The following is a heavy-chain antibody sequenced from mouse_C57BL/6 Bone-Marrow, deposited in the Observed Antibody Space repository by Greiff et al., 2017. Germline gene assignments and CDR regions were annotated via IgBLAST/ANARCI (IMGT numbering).Heavy chain of an antibody. CDR1: GFTFTSYW. CDR3: ARSPFAD. CDR2: IDPSDSYT. Sequence: VQLQQPGAELVMPGASVKLSCKASGFTFTSYWMHWVKQRPGQGLEWIGEIDPSDSYTNYTQKFKGKSTLTVDKSSSTAYMQLSSLTSEDSAVYYCARSPFADWGQGTLVTVSA. J-gene: IGHJ3*01. V-gene: IGHV1-69*01.